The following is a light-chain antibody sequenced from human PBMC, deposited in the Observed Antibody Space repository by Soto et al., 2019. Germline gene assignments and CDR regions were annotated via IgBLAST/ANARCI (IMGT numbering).Light chain of an antibody. V-gene: IGKV2-24*01. CDR3: TQATHFPRT. J-gene: IGKJ1*01. CDR1: QSIVHSDGGTY. CDR2: QVS. Sequence: DVVLTQTPLSSPVTLGQPASISCRSSQSIVHSDGGTYLSWLHQRTGQPPTLLIYQVSNRFSGVRNRFSGGAAETDVTLKISRVEAEDVGVYYCTQATHFPRTFGQGTKVEIK.